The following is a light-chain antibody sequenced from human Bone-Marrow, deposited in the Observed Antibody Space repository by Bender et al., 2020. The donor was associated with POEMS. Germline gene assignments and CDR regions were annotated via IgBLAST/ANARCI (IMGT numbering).Light chain of an antibody. CDR1: SSNIGAGYD. CDR3: SSSTGSSTRV. CDR2: GNT. V-gene: IGLV1-40*01. J-gene: IGLJ3*02. Sequence: QSVLTQPPSVSGAPGQRVTISCTGSSSNIGAGYDVYWYQQLPGTAPKLVIYGNTKRPSGVSDRFSGSKSGNTASLTISGLQAEDEADYYCSSSTGSSTRVFGGGTKLTVL.